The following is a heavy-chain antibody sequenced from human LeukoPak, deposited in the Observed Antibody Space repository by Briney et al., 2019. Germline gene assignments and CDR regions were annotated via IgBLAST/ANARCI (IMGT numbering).Heavy chain of an antibody. CDR1: GGTFSSYA. CDR2: IIPIFGTA. J-gene: IGHJ4*02. Sequence: SVKVSCKASGGTFSSYAISWVRQAPGQGLEWMGGIIPIFGTANYAQKFQGRVTITADESTSTAYMELSSLRSEDTAVYYCARADDGTRYFDEAYFDYWGQGTLVTVSS. D-gene: IGHD3-9*01. CDR3: ARADDGTRYFDEAYFDY. V-gene: IGHV1-69*13.